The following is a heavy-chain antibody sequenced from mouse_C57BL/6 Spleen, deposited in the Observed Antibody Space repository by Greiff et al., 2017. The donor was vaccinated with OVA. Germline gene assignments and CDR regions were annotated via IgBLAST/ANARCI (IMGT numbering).Heavy chain of an antibody. CDR2: IHPSDSDT. CDR1: GYTFTSYW. J-gene: IGHJ4*01. V-gene: IGHV1-74*01. CDR3: AMTTVVDAMDY. Sequence: QVHVKQPGAELVKPGASVKVSCKASGYTFTSYWMHWVKQRPGQGLEWIGRIHPSDSDTNYNQKFKGKATLTVDKSSSTAYMQLSSLTSEDSAVYYCAMTTVVDAMDYWGQGTSVTVSS. D-gene: IGHD1-1*01.